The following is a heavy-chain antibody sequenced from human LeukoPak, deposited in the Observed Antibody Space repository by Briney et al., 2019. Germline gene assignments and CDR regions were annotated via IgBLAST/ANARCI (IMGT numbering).Heavy chain of an antibody. CDR3: ARHGIDVLLKDYYFDY. D-gene: IGHD3-16*01. J-gene: IGHJ4*02. V-gene: IGHV4-39*01. Sequence: SETLSHTCTVSGGSISSSSYYWGWIRQPPGKGLEWIGTIYYSGSTYYNPSLKSRVTISVDTSKNRFSLKMSSVTAADTAVYYCARHGIDVLLKDYYFDYWGQGTRVTVSS. CDR1: GGSISSSSYY. CDR2: IYYSGST.